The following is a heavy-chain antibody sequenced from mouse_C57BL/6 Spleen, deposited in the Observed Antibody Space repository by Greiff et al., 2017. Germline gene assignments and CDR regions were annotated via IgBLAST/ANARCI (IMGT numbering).Heavy chain of an antibody. CDR2: IYPRDGST. J-gene: IGHJ1*03. CDR1: GYTFTDHT. Sequence: QVQLKESDAELVKPGASVKISCKVSGYTFTDHTIHWMKQRPEQGLEWIGYIYPRDGSTKYNEKFKGKATLTADKSSSTAYMQLNSLTSEDSAVYFCARGGIYDGYLWYFDVWGTGTTVTVSS. V-gene: IGHV1-78*01. D-gene: IGHD2-3*01. CDR3: ARGGIYDGYLWYFDV.